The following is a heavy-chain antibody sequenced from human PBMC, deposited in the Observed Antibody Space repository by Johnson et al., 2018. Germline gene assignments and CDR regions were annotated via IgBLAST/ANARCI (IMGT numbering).Heavy chain of an antibody. CDR3: TTIKHYYGSGRGMDV. CDR1: GFTFDDYA. V-gene: IGHV3-9*01. CDR2: IRWNSGTI. J-gene: IGHJ6*02. Sequence: VQLVQSGGGLVQPGRSXRLSCAASGFTFDDYAMHWVRQGPGKGLEWVSGIRWNSGTIGYADSVKGRFTVSRDNAKNSLYLPMNSLKTEDTAVYYCTTIKHYYGSGRGMDVWGQGTTVTVSS. D-gene: IGHD3-10*01.